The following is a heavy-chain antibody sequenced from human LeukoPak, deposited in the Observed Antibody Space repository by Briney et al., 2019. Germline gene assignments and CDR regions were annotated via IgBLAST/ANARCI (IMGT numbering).Heavy chain of an antibody. D-gene: IGHD1-7*01. V-gene: IGHV3-48*03. Sequence: GGSLRLSCAASASTFSSYDMNWVRQAPGKGLEWISYISSSGSTIYYADSVKGRFTISRDNAKNSLYLQMNSLRAEDTAIYYCARANWNYGYYHYYGLDVWGQGTTVTVSS. J-gene: IGHJ6*02. CDR1: ASTFSSYD. CDR2: ISSSGSTI. CDR3: ARANWNYGYYHYYGLDV.